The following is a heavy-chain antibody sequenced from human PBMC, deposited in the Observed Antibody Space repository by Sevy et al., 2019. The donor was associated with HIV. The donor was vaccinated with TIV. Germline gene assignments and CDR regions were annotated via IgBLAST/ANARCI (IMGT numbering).Heavy chain of an antibody. V-gene: IGHV4-34*01. CDR1: GGSFSGYY. CDR3: ARGRAANSGRYGIGSYWPYFDY. D-gene: IGHD1-26*01. CDR2: INHSGST. J-gene: IGHJ4*02. Sequence: SETLSLTCAVYGGSFSGYYWSWIRQPPGKGLEWIGEINHSGSTNYNPSLKSRVTISVDTSKNQFSLKLNSVTAADTAVYYCARGRAANSGRYGIGSYWPYFDYWGQGTLVTVSS.